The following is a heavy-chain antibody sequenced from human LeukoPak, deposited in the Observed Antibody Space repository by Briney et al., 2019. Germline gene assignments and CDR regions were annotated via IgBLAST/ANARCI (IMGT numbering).Heavy chain of an antibody. CDR1: GGSISSYY. V-gene: IGHV4-59*08. Sequence: SETLSLTCTVSGGSISSYYWSWIRQPPGKGLEWIGYIYYSGSTNYNPSLKSRVTISLDTSKNQFLLKLSSVTAADTAVYYCARRYCSGGSCFFDYWGQGTLVTVSS. CDR2: IYYSGST. J-gene: IGHJ4*02. D-gene: IGHD2-15*01. CDR3: ARRYCSGGSCFFDY.